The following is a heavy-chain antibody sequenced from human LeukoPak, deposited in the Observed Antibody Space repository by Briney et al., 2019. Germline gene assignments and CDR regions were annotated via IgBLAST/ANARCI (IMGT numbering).Heavy chain of an antibody. D-gene: IGHD2-15*01. CDR3: ASVVAATGFDY. CDR1: GFTFSSHA. CDR2: ISYDGSNK. Sequence: GRSLRLSCAASGFTFSSHAMHWVRQAPGKGLEWVAVISYDGSNKYYADSVKGRFTISRDNSKNTLYLQMNSLRAEDTAVYYCASVVAATGFDYWGQGTLVTVSS. V-gene: IGHV3-30-3*01. J-gene: IGHJ4*02.